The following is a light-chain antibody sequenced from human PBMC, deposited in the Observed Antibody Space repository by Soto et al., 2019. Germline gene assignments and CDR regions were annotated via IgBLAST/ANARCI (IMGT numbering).Light chain of an antibody. V-gene: IGLV2-14*03. J-gene: IGLJ1*01. Sequence: QSVLTQPASVSGSPGQSITIPCTGTSSDVGGHNYVSWYQQHPGKAPKLILYDVSDRPSGVSSRFSGSRSGNTASLTISGLQAEDEADYHCSSYTRGSFVLGTGTKLTVL. CDR3: SSYTRGSFV. CDR1: SSDVGGHNY. CDR2: DVS.